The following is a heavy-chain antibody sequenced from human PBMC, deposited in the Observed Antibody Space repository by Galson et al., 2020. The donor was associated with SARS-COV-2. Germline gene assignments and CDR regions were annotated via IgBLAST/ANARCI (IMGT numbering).Heavy chain of an antibody. Sequence: SETLSLTCTVSGGSISSRSYYWGWIRQPPGKGLEWIGSIYYSGSTYYNPSLKSRVTISVDTSKNQFSLKLSSVTAADTAVYYCARHVVGRRPNNWFDPWGQGTLVTVSS. J-gene: IGHJ5*02. V-gene: IGHV4-39*01. D-gene: IGHD2-15*01. CDR3: ARHVVGRRPNNWFDP. CDR2: IYYSGST. CDR1: GGSISSRSYY.